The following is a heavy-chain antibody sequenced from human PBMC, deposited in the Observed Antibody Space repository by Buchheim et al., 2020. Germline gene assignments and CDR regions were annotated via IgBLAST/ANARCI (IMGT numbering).Heavy chain of an antibody. CDR3: AGDLWFGETKPPSDY. CDR2: IYYSGST. D-gene: IGHD3-10*01. Sequence: QVQLQESGPGLVKPSQTLSLTCTVSGGSISSGDYYWSWIRQPPGKGLEWIGYIYYSGSTYYNPSLKSRATISVNTSKHQFSLKLSSGTAADTAVYYCAGDLWFGETKPPSDYWGQGTL. CDR1: GGSISSGDYY. J-gene: IGHJ4*02. V-gene: IGHV4-30-4*01.